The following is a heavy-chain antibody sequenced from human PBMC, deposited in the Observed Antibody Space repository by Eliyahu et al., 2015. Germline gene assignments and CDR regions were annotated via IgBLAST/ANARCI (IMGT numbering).Heavy chain of an antibody. V-gene: IGHV4-39*01. CDR3: PTAMVLDDAFDI. CDR2: IYYSGST. Sequence: QLQLQESGPGLVKPSETLSLXCTVSGCSIXSSSYYWGWIRQPPGKGLEWIGSIYYSGSTYYNPSLKSRVTISVDTSKNQFSLKLSSVTAADTAVYYCPTAMVLDDAFDIWGQGTMVTVSS. CDR1: GCSIXSSSYY. J-gene: IGHJ3*02. D-gene: IGHD5-18*01.